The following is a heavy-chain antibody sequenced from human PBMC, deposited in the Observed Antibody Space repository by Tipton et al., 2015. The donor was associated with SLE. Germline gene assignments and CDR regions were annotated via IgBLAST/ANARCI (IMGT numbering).Heavy chain of an antibody. Sequence: GSLRLSCAASGFTFSSYSMSWVRQAPGKGLEWVSSISSSSSYIYYADSVKGRFTISRDNAKNSLYLQMNSLRAEDTAVYYCARGPGVGATHLDYWGQGTLVTVSS. CDR2: ISSSSSYI. CDR1: GFTFSSYS. J-gene: IGHJ4*02. D-gene: IGHD1-26*01. CDR3: ARGPGVGATHLDY. V-gene: IGHV3-21*01.